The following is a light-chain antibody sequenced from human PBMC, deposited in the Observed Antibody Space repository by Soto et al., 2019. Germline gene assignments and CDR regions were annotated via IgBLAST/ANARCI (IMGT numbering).Light chain of an antibody. J-gene: IGKJ5*01. CDR2: SAS. Sequence: SQVTQPNSSLYASQGYRLTITCRESQSISNYLNWYQQKPGKAPKLLIYSASSLQSGVPSRFSGSGSGTDFTLTISRLQPEDFATYYCPQSYSTPISSGHGTLLEIK. CDR1: QSISNY. V-gene: IGKV1-39*01. CDR3: PQSYSTPIS.